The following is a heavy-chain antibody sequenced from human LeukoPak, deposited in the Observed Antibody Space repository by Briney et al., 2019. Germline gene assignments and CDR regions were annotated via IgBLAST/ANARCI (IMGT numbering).Heavy chain of an antibody. D-gene: IGHD3-3*01. J-gene: IGHJ4*02. V-gene: IGHV1-3*01. CDR3: ARADYDFWSGYYSSRGYFDY. CDR2: INAGNGNT. CDR1: GYTFTSYA. Sequence: ASVKVSCKASGYTFTSYAMHWVRQAPGQRLEWMGWINAGNGNTKYSQKFQGRVTITRDTSASTAYMELSSLRSEDTAVYYCARADYDFWSGYYSSRGYFDYWGQGTLVTVSS.